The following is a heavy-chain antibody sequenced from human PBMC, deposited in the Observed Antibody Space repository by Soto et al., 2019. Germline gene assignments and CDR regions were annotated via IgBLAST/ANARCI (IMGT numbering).Heavy chain of an antibody. CDR1: GGSIGNPY. CDR3: ARHSSSWPIFDY. Sequence: SETLSLTCTVSGGSIGNPYWSWIRQSPGKGLEWIGYIYYSGSSNYNPSLKSRVSISVDTSKNQFSLKLSSVTAADTAVYYCARHSSSWPIFDYWGQGTLVTVSS. D-gene: IGHD6-13*01. CDR2: IYYSGSS. V-gene: IGHV4-59*08. J-gene: IGHJ4*02.